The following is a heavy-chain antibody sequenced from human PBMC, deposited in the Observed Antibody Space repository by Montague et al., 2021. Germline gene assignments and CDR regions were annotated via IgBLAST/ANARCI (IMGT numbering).Heavy chain of an antibody. J-gene: IGHJ6*02. Sequence: SETLSLTCAVYGGSFSGHYWSWIRQPPGTGLEWIGEINHSGSTNSNPSLKSRVTMSVDTSKNQFSLNLSSVTAADTAVYYCASYLHTSKYSGIHYPSRQYGMDVWGQGTSVPVSS. CDR3: ASYLHTSKYSGIHYPSRQYGMDV. CDR2: INHSGST. D-gene: IGHD1-26*01. CDR1: GGSFSGHY. V-gene: IGHV4-34*01.